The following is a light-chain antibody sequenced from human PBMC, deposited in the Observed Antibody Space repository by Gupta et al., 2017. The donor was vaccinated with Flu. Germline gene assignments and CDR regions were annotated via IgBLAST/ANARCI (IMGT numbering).Light chain of an antibody. CDR2: EGS. CDR1: SSDVGSYNL. V-gene: IGLV2-23*01. CDR3: CSYAGSMWV. J-gene: IGLJ3*02. Sequence: QSALTQPASVSGSPGQSITISCTGTSSDVGSYNLVSWYQQHPGKAPKLMIYEGSKRPSGVPNRFSGSKSGNTASLTISGLQAEDEADYYCCSYAGSMWVFGGGTKLTVL.